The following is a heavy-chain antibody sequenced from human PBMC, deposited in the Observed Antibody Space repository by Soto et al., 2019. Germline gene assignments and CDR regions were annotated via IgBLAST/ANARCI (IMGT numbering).Heavy chain of an antibody. CDR3: VSGYPWVGFDY. J-gene: IGHJ4*02. Sequence: PSETLSLTCTVSGGSISSSSYYWSWIRQPPGKGLEWIGSIYYSGSTYYNPSLKSRVTISVDTSKNQFSLKLSSVTAADTAVYNCVSGYPWVGFDYWGQGTLVTVSS. CDR2: IYYSGST. CDR1: GGSISSSSYY. V-gene: IGHV4-39*01. D-gene: IGHD5-18*01.